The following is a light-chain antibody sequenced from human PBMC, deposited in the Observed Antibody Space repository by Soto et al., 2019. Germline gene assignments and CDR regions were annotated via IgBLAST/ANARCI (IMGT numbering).Light chain of an antibody. CDR2: AAS. J-gene: IGKJ1*01. CDR3: QQYGSSGT. Sequence: AIQMTQSPSSLSASVGDTVTITCRASQGIRNDLGWYQQKPGKAPNLLIYAASSLQSGVPSRFSGSGSGTDFTLTISSLQPEDFAVYYCQQYGSSGTFGQGTKVEIK. V-gene: IGKV1-6*01. CDR1: QGIRND.